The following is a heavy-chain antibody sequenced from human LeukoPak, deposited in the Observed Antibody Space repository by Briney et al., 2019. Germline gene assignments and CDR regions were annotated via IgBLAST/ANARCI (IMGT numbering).Heavy chain of an antibody. CDR2: IYHSGST. D-gene: IGHD3-22*01. Sequence: SETLSLTCAVSGYSISSGFYWGWIRQPPGKGLEWIGNIYHSGSTYYNPSLKSRVTISVDTSNNQFSLTLSSVTTADTAVYYCARHGLSGSGYSQFDYWGQGTLVTVSS. CDR1: GYSISSGFY. CDR3: ARHGLSGSGYSQFDY. V-gene: IGHV4-38-2*01. J-gene: IGHJ4*02.